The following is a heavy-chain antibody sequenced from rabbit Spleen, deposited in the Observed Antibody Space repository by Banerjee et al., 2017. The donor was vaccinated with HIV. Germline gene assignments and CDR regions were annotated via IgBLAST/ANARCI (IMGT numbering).Heavy chain of an antibody. J-gene: IGHJ4*01. D-gene: IGHD1-1*01. CDR2: IWTSSSVT. CDR1: GIDLMSNA. V-gene: IGHV1S45*01. Sequence: QEQLKETGGGLVQPGGSLTLSCKASGIDLMSNAMSWVRQAPGRGLEWIGCIWTSSSVTYSANWAKGRFTISKTSSTTVTLQMTSLTAADTATYFCARGAYRDGTYYDLWGPGTLVTVS. CDR3: ARGAYRDGTYYDL.